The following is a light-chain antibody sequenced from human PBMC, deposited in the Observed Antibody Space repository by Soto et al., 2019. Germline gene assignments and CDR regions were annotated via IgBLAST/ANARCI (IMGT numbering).Light chain of an antibody. Sequence: DIAMTQFPSSLSASVGDRVTITCRASQSISNYLNWYQQKPGKAPKLLIYGASSLQSGVPSRFSGSGSGTDFTLTISSLQPEDFASYYCQQSYSSPYTFGQGTKLEIK. J-gene: IGKJ2*01. CDR2: GAS. CDR1: QSISNY. CDR3: QQSYSSPYT. V-gene: IGKV1-39*01.